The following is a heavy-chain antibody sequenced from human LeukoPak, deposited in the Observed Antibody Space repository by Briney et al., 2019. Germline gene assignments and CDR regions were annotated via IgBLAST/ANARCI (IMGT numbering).Heavy chain of an antibody. CDR3: ARDFVVVPAAIEVYYFDY. V-gene: IGHV6-1*01. CDR1: GDSVSSNSAA. J-gene: IGHJ4*02. D-gene: IGHD2-2*02. CDR2: TYYRSKWYN. Sequence: SQTLSLTCAISGDSVSSNSAAWNWIRQSPSRGLEWLGRTYYRSKWYNDYAVSVKSRITINPDTSKNQFSLQLNSVTPEDTAVYYCARDFVVVPAAIEVYYFDYWGQGTLVTVYS.